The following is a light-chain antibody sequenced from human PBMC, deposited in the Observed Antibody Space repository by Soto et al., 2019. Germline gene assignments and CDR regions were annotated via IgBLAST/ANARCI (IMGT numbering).Light chain of an antibody. CDR1: QSVASNR. CDR3: HHYGRSPIFT. Sequence: EVVLTQSPGTLSLSAGERATLSCRASQSVASNRLAWYQQKPGQAPRLLIYAASTRAAGIPDRFSGSGSGTDFTRTISRLEPEDFGVFFCHHYGRSPIFTFGPETTVDMK. J-gene: IGKJ3*01. CDR2: AAS. V-gene: IGKV3-20*01.